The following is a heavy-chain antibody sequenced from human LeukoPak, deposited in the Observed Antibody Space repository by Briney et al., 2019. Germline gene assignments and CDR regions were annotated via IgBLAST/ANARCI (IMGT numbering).Heavy chain of an antibody. CDR2: LHPDGSER. J-gene: IGHJ4*02. V-gene: IGHV3-7*01. CDR3: ARGGYSFDY. CDR1: GFTFSSYW. D-gene: IGHD5-12*01. Sequence: GGSLRLSCAASGFTFSSYWMSWVRQAPGKGLEWVARLHPDGSERNYVGSVEGRFTVFRDNAKSSLFLQMHSLRVEDTAVYYCARGGYSFDYLGQGTLVTVSS.